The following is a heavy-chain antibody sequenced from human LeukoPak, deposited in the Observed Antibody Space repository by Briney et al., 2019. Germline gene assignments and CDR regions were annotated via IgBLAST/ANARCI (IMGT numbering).Heavy chain of an antibody. CDR1: GFTFSSYA. V-gene: IGHV3-23*01. D-gene: IGHD3-10*01. CDR2: ISGSGGST. CDR3: AKDSLLWFGEAFDY. J-gene: IGHJ4*02. Sequence: GGSLRLSCAASGFTFSSYAMSWVRQAPGNGLEWVSAISGSGGSTYYADSVKGRFTISRDNSKNTLYLQMNSLRAEDTAVYYCAKDSLLWFGEAFDYWGQGTLVTVSS.